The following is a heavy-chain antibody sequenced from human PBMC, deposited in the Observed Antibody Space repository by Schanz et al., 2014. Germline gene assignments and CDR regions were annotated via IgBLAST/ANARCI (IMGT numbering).Heavy chain of an antibody. CDR3: AKSY. CDR2: ISYHGSER. CDR1: GFSFNNYG. Sequence: QVQLVESGGSVVQPGRSLRLSCAASGFSFNNYGLNWVRQAPGKGLEWVAVISYHGSERYYADSVKGRFTISRDNSKNTLYLQMNSLRTEDTAVYFCAKSYWGQGTLVTVSS. J-gene: IGHJ4*02. V-gene: IGHV3-30*18.